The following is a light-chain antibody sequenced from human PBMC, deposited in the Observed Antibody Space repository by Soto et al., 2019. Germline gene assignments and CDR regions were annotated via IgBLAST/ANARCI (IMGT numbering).Light chain of an antibody. V-gene: IGLV2-23*02. J-gene: IGLJ1*01. Sequence: QSALAHPASVSGSPGQSITISCTGTSSNVGSYKLVSWYQQHPGKAPKLMIFEVNKRPSGGSYRLSGSKSVNTASLTIAGLKVEDEADYYCCSAGGSRTWVFXTGTKGTVL. CDR3: CSAGGSRTWV. CDR1: SSNVGSYKL. CDR2: EVN.